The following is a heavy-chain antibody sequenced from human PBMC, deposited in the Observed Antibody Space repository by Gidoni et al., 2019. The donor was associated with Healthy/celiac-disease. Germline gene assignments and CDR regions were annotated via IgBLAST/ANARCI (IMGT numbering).Heavy chain of an antibody. CDR3: ARGTELWPPTIDY. V-gene: IGHV4-59*01. D-gene: IGHD5-18*01. Sequence: QVQLQESGPGLVKPSETLSLTCTVSGAAISSYYWSWLRHPPGTGLEWIGYINYSGGTNYNPSLKSRVTISVDTSKNQFSLKLSSVTAADTAVYYCARGTELWPPTIDYWGQGTLVTVSS. J-gene: IGHJ4*02. CDR2: INYSGGT. CDR1: GAAISSYY.